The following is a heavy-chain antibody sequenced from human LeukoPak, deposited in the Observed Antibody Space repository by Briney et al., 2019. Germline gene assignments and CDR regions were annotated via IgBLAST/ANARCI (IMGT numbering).Heavy chain of an antibody. Sequence: GRSLRLSCAASGFSFNKYRMHWVRPAPGKGLEWVGLIYSDGRNKYYADSVKGRFTISRDNSKDTLYLQMSGLRAEDTAVYYCAREKSMAGIGGADFWGQGTLVTVSS. CDR3: AREKSMAGIGGADF. CDR2: IYSDGRNK. J-gene: IGHJ4*02. CDR1: GFSFNKYR. V-gene: IGHV3-33*01. D-gene: IGHD3-16*01.